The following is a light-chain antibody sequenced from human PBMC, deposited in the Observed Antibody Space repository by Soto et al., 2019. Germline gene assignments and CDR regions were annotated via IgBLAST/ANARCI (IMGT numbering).Light chain of an antibody. CDR1: QDINNY. CDR2: DAS. V-gene: IGKV1-33*01. Sequence: DIQMTQSPSSLSASVGDRVTITCQASQDINNYLNWYQQKPGKAPKLLIYDASHLETGIPPRFSRSGSGTDFTFTISSLQPEDIASYYCPQYDNLPLTFGGGTKVEIK. J-gene: IGKJ4*01. CDR3: PQYDNLPLT.